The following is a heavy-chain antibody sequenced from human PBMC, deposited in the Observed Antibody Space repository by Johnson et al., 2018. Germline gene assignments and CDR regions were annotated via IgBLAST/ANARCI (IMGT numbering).Heavy chain of an antibody. CDR2: IPYGGNI. V-gene: IGHV4-39*07. CDR3: ARGRSQDSYGNDEFDV. CDR1: GGSISNSKYY. Sequence: QVQLQESGPGLVKPSETLSLTCTVSGGSISNSKYYWGWVRQPPGKGPEWIASIPYGGNIFYNPSLNSRATISLDTSKNPFSLKLNSVTAADTAVYYCARGRSQDSYGNDEFDVWGLGTMVTVSA. J-gene: IGHJ3*01. D-gene: IGHD5-18*01.